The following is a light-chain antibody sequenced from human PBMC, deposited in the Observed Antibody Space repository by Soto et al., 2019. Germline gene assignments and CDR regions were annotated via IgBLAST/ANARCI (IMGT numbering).Light chain of an antibody. J-gene: IGKJ1*01. V-gene: IGKV4-1*01. Sequence: DIVMTQSPDSLAVSLGERATINCKSSQSVLYSSNNKNYLAWYQQKPGQPPKLLIYWASTRESGVPDRFSGSGSGTDFALTISSLQAEDVAVYDWQQYYSTQWTFGQGTKVEIK. CDR1: QSVLYSSNNKNY. CDR3: QQYYSTQWT. CDR2: WAS.